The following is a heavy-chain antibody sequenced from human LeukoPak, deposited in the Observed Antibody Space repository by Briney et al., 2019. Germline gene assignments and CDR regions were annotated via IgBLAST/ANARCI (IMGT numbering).Heavy chain of an antibody. Sequence: ASVKVSCKASGGTFSSYAISWVRQAPGQGLEWMGRIIPILGIANYAQKFQGRVTMTRDTSTSTVYMELSSLRSEDTAVYYCARDQKGVYWYFDLWGRGTLVTISS. CDR3: ARDQKGVYWYFDL. J-gene: IGHJ2*01. V-gene: IGHV1-69*04. CDR1: GGTFSSYA. CDR2: IIPILGIA.